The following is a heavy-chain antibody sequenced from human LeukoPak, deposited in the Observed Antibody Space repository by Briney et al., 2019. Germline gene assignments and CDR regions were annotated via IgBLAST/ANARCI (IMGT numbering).Heavy chain of an antibody. Sequence: ETLSLTCTVSGGSISSYYWSWIRQPPGKGLEWVASIKDDGSDKYYLDSVRGRFTISRDNAEDSLYLQLDDLRAEDTAVFYCARHLLRGQNFDYWGQGTLVTVSS. J-gene: IGHJ4*02. CDR1: GGSISSYY. CDR3: ARHLLRGQNFDY. V-gene: IGHV3-7*01. CDR2: IKDDGSDK.